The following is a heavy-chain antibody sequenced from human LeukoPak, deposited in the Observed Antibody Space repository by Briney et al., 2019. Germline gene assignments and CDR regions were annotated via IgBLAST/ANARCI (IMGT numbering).Heavy chain of an antibody. CDR2: GRYDGSNK. CDR3: AKRPPGSGLDY. J-gene: IGHJ4*02. Sequence: PGGSLRLSCAASGFTFSRYSMNWVRQAPGKGLEWVAFGRYDGSNKNYADSVQGRFTISRDNSKSTLYLHMTSLRTEDTAVYYCAKRPPGSGLDYWGQGTLVTVSS. V-gene: IGHV3-30*02. CDR1: GFTFSRYS. D-gene: IGHD3-10*01.